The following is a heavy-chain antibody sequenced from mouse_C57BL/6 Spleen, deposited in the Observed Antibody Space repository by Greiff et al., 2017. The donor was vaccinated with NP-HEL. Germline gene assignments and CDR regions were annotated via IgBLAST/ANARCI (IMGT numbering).Heavy chain of an antibody. V-gene: IGHV1-15*01. Sequence: QVQLQQSGAELVRPGASVTLSCKASGYTFTDYEMHWVKQTPVHGLEWIGAIDPETGGTAYNQKFKGKAILTADKSSSTAYMELRSLTSEDSAVYYCTRMWGTVVGDAMDYWGQGTSVTVSS. J-gene: IGHJ4*01. D-gene: IGHD1-1*01. CDR1: GYTFTDYE. CDR2: IDPETGGT. CDR3: TRMWGTVVGDAMDY.